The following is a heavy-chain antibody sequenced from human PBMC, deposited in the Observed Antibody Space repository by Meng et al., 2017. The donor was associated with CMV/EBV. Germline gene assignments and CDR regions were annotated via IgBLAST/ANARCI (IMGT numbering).Heavy chain of an antibody. CDR2: IYYSGST. J-gene: IGHJ4*02. D-gene: IGHD2-2*01. V-gene: IGHV4-39*07. Sequence: GPLRLSCTVSGGSISSSSYYWGWIRQPPGKGLEWIGSIYYSGSTYYNPSLKSRVTISVDTSKNQFSLKLSSVTAADTAVYYCARDLGHCSSTSCSDYWGQGTLVTVSS. CDR3: ARDLGHCSSTSCSDY. CDR1: GGSISSSSYY.